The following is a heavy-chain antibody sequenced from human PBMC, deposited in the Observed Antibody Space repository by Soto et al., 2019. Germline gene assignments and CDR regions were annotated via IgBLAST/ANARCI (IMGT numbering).Heavy chain of an antibody. CDR2: IWYDGSNK. V-gene: IGHV3-33*01. J-gene: IGHJ5*02. CDR3: ARGGGKLDP. D-gene: IGHD3-16*01. CDR1: GFTFSSYG. Sequence: VQLVESGGGVVQPGRSLRLSCAASGFTFSSYGMHWVRQAPGKGLEWVAVIWYDGSNKYYADSVKGRFTISRDNSKNTLYLQMNSLRAEDTAVYYCARGGGKLDPWGQGTLVTVSS.